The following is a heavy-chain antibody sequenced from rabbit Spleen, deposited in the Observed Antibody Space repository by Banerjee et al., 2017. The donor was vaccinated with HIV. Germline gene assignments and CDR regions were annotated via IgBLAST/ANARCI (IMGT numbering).Heavy chain of an antibody. Sequence: QEQLVESGGGLVQPEGSLTLTCKASGFSFSSSYDMCWVRQAPGKGLEWIGCIYTGNGKTYYASWAKGRFTISKSSSTTVTLQMTGLTAADTATYFCARDSGTSFSSYGMDPWGPGTLVTVS. J-gene: IGHJ6*02. D-gene: IGHD8-1*01. CDR1: GFSFSSSYD. CDR2: IYTGNGKT. V-gene: IGHV1S45*01. CDR3: ARDSGTSFSSYGMDP.